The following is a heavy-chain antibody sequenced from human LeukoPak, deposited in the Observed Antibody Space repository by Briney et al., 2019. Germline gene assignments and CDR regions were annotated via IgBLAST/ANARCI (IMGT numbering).Heavy chain of an antibody. CDR3: ARGAIVGDTRWFDP. V-gene: IGHV4-59*01. D-gene: IGHD1-26*01. J-gene: IGHJ5*02. CDR2: IHYSGST. CDR1: GGSISLYY. Sequence: SETLFLTCTVSGGSISLYYWSWIRQPPGKGLEWIGYIHYSGSTKYNPSFKSRVTISVDTSKNQLSLKLTSVTATDTAVYYCARGAIVGDTRWFDPWGQGTLVTVSS.